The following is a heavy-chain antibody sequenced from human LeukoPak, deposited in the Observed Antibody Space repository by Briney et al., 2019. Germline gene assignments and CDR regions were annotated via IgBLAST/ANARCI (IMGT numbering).Heavy chain of an antibody. CDR3: VRTPPKGDIDY. CDR2: MSASSGNT. J-gene: IGHJ4*02. CDR1: GYTFTSYD. D-gene: IGHD2-21*02. Sequence: ASVKVSCKASGYTFTSYDINWVRQATGRGLEWLGWMSASSGNTGYAQKFQGRVSMTRATSIGTAYLELSSLTFEDTAVYYCVRTPPKGDIDYWGQGTLVTVSS. V-gene: IGHV1-8*01.